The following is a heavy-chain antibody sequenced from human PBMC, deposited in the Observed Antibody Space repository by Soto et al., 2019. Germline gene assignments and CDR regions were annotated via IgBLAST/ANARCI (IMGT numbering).Heavy chain of an antibody. CDR3: SGLRRWVGATSDRAFDI. J-gene: IGHJ3*02. V-gene: IGHV3-23*01. CDR2: ISGSGGST. CDR1: GFTFSSYA. D-gene: IGHD1-26*01. Sequence: EAQLLESGGDLVQPGGSLRLSCAASGFTFSSYAMSWVRQAPGKGLEWVSAISGSGGSTYYADSVKGRFNISRDNSKNTVFLQMNSLRADDTAVYYCSGLRRWVGATSDRAFDIWGQGSMVTVSS.